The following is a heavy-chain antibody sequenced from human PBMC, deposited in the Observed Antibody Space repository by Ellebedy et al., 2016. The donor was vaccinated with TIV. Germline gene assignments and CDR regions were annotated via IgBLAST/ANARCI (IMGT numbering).Heavy chain of an antibody. J-gene: IGHJ6*03. CDR1: RYTFTSFG. D-gene: IGHD6-6*01. Sequence: ASVKVSXKASRYTFTSFGLSWVRQAPGQGLEWMGWISAYNGDINCAQNFQGRVAMTTDTATSTVYVDLRSLRSDDTAVYYCARVSVDVVIGYHYFYMDIWGKGTTVTVSS. CDR3: ARVSVDVVIGYHYFYMDI. V-gene: IGHV1-18*01. CDR2: ISAYNGDI.